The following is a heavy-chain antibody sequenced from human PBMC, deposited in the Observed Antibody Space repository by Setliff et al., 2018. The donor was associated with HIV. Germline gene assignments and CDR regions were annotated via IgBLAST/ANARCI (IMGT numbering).Heavy chain of an antibody. CDR2: FYETGYT. Sequence: SETLSLTCSVSGGSVSNGDYYWSWIRQPPGKGLEWIGSFYETGYTYYNPSLKSRVNMSLDTSKNGFSLNLTSVTAADTAVYYCAREDGTIMSFDAFNIWGRGTLVTVSS. CDR1: GGSVSNGDYY. D-gene: IGHD3-16*01. J-gene: IGHJ3*02. CDR3: AREDGTIMSFDAFNI. V-gene: IGHV4-39*02.